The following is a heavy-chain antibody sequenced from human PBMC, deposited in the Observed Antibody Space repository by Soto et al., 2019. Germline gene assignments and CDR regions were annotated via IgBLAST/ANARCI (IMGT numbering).Heavy chain of an antibody. CDR2: ISGGGDTT. V-gene: IGHV3-23*01. Sequence: EVQLLESGGGLVQPGGSLRLSCAASGFTFNNYAMTWVRQAPGKGLEWVSAISGGGDTTSYADSVKGRFTVSRDGSKNTLYLQMSSLRGEDTALYYCAKGRGGSGSLTPRVDFWGQGTLVTVSS. CDR1: GFTFNNYA. D-gene: IGHD3-10*01. J-gene: IGHJ4*02. CDR3: AKGRGGSGSLTPRVDF.